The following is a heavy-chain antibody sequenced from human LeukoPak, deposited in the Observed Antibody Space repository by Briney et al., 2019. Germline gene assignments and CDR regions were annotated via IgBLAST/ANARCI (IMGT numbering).Heavy chain of an antibody. CDR3: AAVADTWAFDY. Sequence: PGGSLRLSCAASGFTFSNYGMHWVRQAPGKGLEWVAVISYDGSNKYYADSVKGRFTISRDNSKKTLYLQMNSLRAEDTAVYYCAAVADTWAFDYWGQGTLVTVSS. CDR2: ISYDGSNK. J-gene: IGHJ4*02. CDR1: GFTFSNYG. D-gene: IGHD6-19*01. V-gene: IGHV3-30*03.